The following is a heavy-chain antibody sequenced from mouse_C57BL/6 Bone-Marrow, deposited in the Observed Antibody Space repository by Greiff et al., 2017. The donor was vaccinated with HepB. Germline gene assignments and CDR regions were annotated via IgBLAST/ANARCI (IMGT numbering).Heavy chain of an antibody. D-gene: IGHD6-2*01. CDR3: ARSSLWFAY. V-gene: IGHV1-61*01. CDR1: GYTFTSYW. CDR2: IYPSDSET. J-gene: IGHJ3*01. Sequence: VQLQQPGAELVRPGSSVKLSCKASGYTFTSYWMDWVKQRPGQGLEWIGNIYPSDSETHYNQKFKDKATLTVDKSSNTAYMQLSSLTSEDSAVYYCARSSLWFAYWGQGTLVTVSA.